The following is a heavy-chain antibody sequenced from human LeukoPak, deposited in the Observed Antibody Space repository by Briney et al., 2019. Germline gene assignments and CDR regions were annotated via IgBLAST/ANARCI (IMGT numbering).Heavy chain of an antibody. CDR3: ARDLIRYCSSTSCLGFDY. CDR1: GFTFSSYS. D-gene: IGHD2-2*01. Sequence: PGGSLRLSCAASGFTFSSYSMTWVRQAPGKGLEWVSYISSSSSTIYYADSVKGRFTISRDNAKNSLYLQMNSLRAEDTAVYYCARDLIRYCSSTSCLGFDYWGQGTLVTVSS. CDR2: ISSSSSTI. V-gene: IGHV3-48*04. J-gene: IGHJ4*02.